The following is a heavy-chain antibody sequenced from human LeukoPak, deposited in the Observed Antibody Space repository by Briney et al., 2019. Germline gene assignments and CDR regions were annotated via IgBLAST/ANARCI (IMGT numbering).Heavy chain of an antibody. Sequence: GGSLRLSCAASGFTFSSYAMSWVRRAPGKGLEWVSAISGSGGSTYYADSVKGRFTISRDNSKNTLYLQMNSLRAEDTAVYYCAKVANSYYYDSSGSSFDFWGQGTLVTVSS. CDR2: ISGSGGST. D-gene: IGHD3-22*01. CDR1: GFTFSSYA. CDR3: AKVANSYYYDSSGSSFDF. J-gene: IGHJ4*02. V-gene: IGHV3-23*01.